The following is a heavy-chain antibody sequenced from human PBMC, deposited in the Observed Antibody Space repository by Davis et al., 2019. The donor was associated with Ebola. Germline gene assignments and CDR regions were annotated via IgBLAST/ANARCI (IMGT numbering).Heavy chain of an antibody. D-gene: IGHD2-15*01. CDR1: GYTFTSYY. CDR3: AREEIVVVATNPSPYYYYGMDV. CDR2: INPSGGST. Sequence: ASVQVSCNASGYTFTSYYMHWVRHAPGQGLEWMGIINPSGGSTSYAQKFQGRVTMTRDTSTSTVYMELSSLRSEDTAVYYCAREEIVVVATNPSPYYYYGMDVWGQGTTVTVSS. J-gene: IGHJ6*02. V-gene: IGHV1-46*03.